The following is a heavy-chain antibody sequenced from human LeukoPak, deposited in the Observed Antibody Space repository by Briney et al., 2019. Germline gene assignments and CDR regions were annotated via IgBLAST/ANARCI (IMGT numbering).Heavy chain of an antibody. Sequence: GGSVRLYCGASGFTFSNVWMTWVRQAPGKGLEWVGRIDSKTDGGTTDYAAPVKGRFTISRDDSKNTLYLQMNSLKTEDTGVYYCTSTLGYWGQGTLVTVSS. CDR2: IDSKTDGGTT. D-gene: IGHD3-16*01. CDR1: GFTFSNVW. V-gene: IGHV3-15*04. J-gene: IGHJ4*02. CDR3: TSTLGY.